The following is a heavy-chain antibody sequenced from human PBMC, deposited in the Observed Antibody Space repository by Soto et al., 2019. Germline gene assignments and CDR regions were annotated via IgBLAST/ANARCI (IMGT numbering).Heavy chain of an antibody. CDR2: IYYSGST. V-gene: IGHV4-61*01. CDR3: ARIYGSGSYFYYYGMDV. Sequence: PSETLSLTCTVSGGSVSSGSYYWSWIRQPPGKGLEWIGYIYYSGSTNYNPSLKSRVTISVDTSKNQFSLKLSSVTAADTAVYYCARIYGSGSYFYYYGMDVWGQGTTVTVSS. J-gene: IGHJ6*02. D-gene: IGHD3-10*01. CDR1: GGSVSSGSYY.